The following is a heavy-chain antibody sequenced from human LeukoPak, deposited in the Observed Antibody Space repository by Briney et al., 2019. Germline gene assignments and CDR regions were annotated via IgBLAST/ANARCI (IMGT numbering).Heavy chain of an antibody. CDR2: ISVSGNT. J-gene: IGHJ4*02. CDR1: GFTLSSYA. CDR3: AKASAMIVVVSKHFDY. Sequence: PGGSLRLSCAASGFTLSSYAMSWVRQAPGKGLEWVSAISVSGNTYHADSVKGRFTISRDNSKNTLYLQMNSLRAEDTAVYYCAKASAMIVVVSKHFDYWGQGTLVTVSS. V-gene: IGHV3-23*01. D-gene: IGHD3-22*01.